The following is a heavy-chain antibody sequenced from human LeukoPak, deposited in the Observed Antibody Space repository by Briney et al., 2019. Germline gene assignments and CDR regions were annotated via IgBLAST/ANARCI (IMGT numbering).Heavy chain of an antibody. J-gene: IGHJ4*02. CDR1: GFXFNNCD. CDR3: AKRYANGWNFDY. V-gene: IGHV3-30*18. D-gene: IGHD2-2*01. Sequence: PGGSLRLSCAASGFXFNNCDIHWVRQAPGEGLEWVALVTSDGSNTYYADSVKGRFTISRDNSKNTVYLQLNSLRAEDTAVYYCAKRYANGWNFDYWGQGALVTVSS. CDR2: VTSDGSNT.